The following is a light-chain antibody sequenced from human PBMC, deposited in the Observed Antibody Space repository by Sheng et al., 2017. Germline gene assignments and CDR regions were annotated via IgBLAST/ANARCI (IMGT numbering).Light chain of an antibody. J-gene: IGKJ4*01. Sequence: DIQMTQSPSSLSASVGDRVTITCRASQSLDSYLNWYQLKPGKAPKLLIYAASSLQSGVPSRFRGGGSGTDYTLTITSLQPEDFATYYCQHYYNTPFTFGGGTKVEIK. CDR2: AAS. CDR1: QSLDSY. V-gene: IGKV1-39*01. CDR3: QHYYNTPFT.